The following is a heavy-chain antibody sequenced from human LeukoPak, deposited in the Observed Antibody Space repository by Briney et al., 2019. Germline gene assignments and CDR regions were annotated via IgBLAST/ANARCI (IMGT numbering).Heavy chain of an antibody. Sequence: PGGSLRLSCAASGFTFSSYDMHWVRHATGKGLEWVSAIGTAGDTYYPGSVKGRFTISRENAKNSLYLQMNSLRAGDTAVYYCARGLRITMVQPYYYYGMDVWGQGTTVTVSS. D-gene: IGHD3-10*01. CDR3: ARGLRITMVQPYYYYGMDV. J-gene: IGHJ6*02. CDR1: GFTFSSYD. CDR2: IGTAGDT. V-gene: IGHV3-13*01.